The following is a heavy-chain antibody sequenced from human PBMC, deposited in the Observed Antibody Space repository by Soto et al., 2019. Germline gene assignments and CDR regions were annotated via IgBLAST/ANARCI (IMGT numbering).Heavy chain of an antibody. V-gene: IGHV3-30*18. Sequence: GGSLRLSCAASGFTFSSYGMHWVRQAPGKGLEWVAVISYDGSNKYYADSVKGRFTISRDNSKNTLYLQMNSLRAEDTAVYYCAKDDYGDYRGKRGYYYYYMDVWGKGTTVTVSS. D-gene: IGHD4-17*01. CDR1: GFTFSSYG. CDR3: AKDDYGDYRGKRGYYYYYMDV. J-gene: IGHJ6*03. CDR2: ISYDGSNK.